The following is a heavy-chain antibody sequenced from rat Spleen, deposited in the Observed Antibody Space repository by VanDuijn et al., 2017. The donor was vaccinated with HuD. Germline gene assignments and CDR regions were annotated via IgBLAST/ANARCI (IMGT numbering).Heavy chain of an antibody. CDR3: VRRHYGYTDYFDY. V-gene: IGHV5-31*01. D-gene: IGHD1-9*01. CDR1: GFTFSSFA. J-gene: IGHJ2*01. Sequence: EVQLVESGGGLVQPGRSLKLSCVASGFTFSSFAMAWVRQAPGKGLEWVASITNTGDSTSSPDSVKGRFTISRDDAKSTLSLQMDSLRSEDTATYYCVRRHYGYTDYFDYWGQGVMVTVSS. CDR2: ITNTGDST.